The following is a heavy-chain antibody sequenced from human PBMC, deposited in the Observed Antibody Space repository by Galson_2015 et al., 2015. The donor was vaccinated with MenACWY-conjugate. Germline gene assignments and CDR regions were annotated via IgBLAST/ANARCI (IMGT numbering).Heavy chain of an antibody. Sequence: SLRLSCAASGFTFSDYWMSWVRQAPGKGLEWVANMNQDGSKKYYVDSVKGRFTISRDNAKNSLYLQMNSLRVEDTAIYYCARDPGDKERGAFDYWGQGTLVTASS. CDR3: ARDPGDKERGAFDY. CDR2: MNQDGSKK. V-gene: IGHV3-7*03. J-gene: IGHJ4*02. D-gene: IGHD7-27*01. CDR1: GFTFSDYW.